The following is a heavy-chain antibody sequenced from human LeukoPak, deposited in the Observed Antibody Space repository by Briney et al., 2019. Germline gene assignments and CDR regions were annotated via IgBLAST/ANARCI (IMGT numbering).Heavy chain of an antibody. D-gene: IGHD6-19*01. CDR2: IWYDGSNK. CDR1: GFTFSSYG. Sequence: GGSLRLSCAASGFTFSSYGMHWVRQAPGKGLEWVAVIWYDGSNKYYADSVKGRFTISRDNSKNTLYLQMNSLRAEDTAVYYCARRGSSGCFDYWGQGTLVTVSS. CDR3: ARRGSSGCFDY. J-gene: IGHJ4*02. V-gene: IGHV3-33*01.